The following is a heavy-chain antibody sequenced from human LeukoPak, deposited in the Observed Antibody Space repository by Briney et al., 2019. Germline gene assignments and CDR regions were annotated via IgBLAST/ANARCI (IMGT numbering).Heavy chain of an antibody. CDR2: IYYSGST. V-gene: IGHV4-59*01. CDR1: GGSISSYY. D-gene: IGHD6-19*01. CDR3: ARERSYSSGYGY. Sequence: SETLSPTCTVSGGSISSYYWSWIRQPPGKGLEWIGYIYYSGSTNYNPSLKSRVTISVDTSKNQFSLKLSSVTAADTAVYYCARERSYSSGYGYWGQGTLVTVSS. J-gene: IGHJ4*02.